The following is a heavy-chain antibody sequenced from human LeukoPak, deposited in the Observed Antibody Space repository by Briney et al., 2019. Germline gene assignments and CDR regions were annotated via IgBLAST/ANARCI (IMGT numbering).Heavy chain of an antibody. Sequence: GASVKVSCKASGCTFTSYGISWVRQAPGQGLEWMGWISAYNGNTNYAQKLQGRVTMTTDTSTSTAYMELRSLRSDDTAVYYCARMDYDFDIFYFDYWGQGTLVTVSS. D-gene: IGHD3-3*01. CDR1: GCTFTSYG. CDR2: ISAYNGNT. J-gene: IGHJ4*02. CDR3: ARMDYDFDIFYFDY. V-gene: IGHV1-18*01.